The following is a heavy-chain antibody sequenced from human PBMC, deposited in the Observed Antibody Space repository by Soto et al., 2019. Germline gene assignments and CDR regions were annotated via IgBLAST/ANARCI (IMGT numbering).Heavy chain of an antibody. CDR3: ARDSPQWLRTYYYYGMDV. CDR1: GGSISSYY. V-gene: IGHV4-4*07. D-gene: IGHD5-12*01. Sequence: SETLSLTSTVSGGSISSYYWSWIRQPTGKGLEWIGRIYTSGSTNYNPSLKSRVTMSVDTSKNQFCLKLSSVTATDTAVYYCARDSPQWLRTYYYYGMDVWGQGTTVTVSS. CDR2: IYTSGST. J-gene: IGHJ6*02.